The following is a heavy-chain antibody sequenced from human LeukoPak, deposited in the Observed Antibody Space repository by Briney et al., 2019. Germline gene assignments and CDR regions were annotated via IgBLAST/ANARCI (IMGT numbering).Heavy chain of an antibody. D-gene: IGHD2-2*01. CDR1: GFTFSSYG. CDR3: ARDRDIVVVPAAPDY. V-gene: IGHV3-33*01. J-gene: IGHJ4*02. CDR2: IWYDGSNK. Sequence: GRSLRLSCAASGFTFSSYGMHWVRQAAGKGLEWVAVIWYDGSNKYYADSVKGRFTISRDNSKNTLYLQMNSLRAEDTAVYYCARDRDIVVVPAAPDYWGQGTLVTVSS.